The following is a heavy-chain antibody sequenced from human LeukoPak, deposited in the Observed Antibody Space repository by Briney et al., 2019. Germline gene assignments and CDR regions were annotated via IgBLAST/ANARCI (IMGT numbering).Heavy chain of an antibody. V-gene: IGHV4-4*02. CDR1: GGSISSSNW. Sequence: PSETLSLTCAVPGGSISSSNWWSWVRQPPGKGLEWIGEIYHSGNTNYNPSLRSRVTISLDKSKNQFSLKMSSVTAADTAVYYCARTTYDSSGYLSDYWGQGTLVTVSS. D-gene: IGHD3-22*01. CDR3: ARTTYDSSGYLSDY. CDR2: IYHSGNT. J-gene: IGHJ4*02.